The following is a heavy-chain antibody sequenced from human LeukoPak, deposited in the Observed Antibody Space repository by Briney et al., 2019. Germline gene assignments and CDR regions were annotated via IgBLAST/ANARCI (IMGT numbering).Heavy chain of an antibody. V-gene: IGHV3-30*03. Sequence: GRSLRLSCAASGFTFSTYGMHWVRQAPGKGLEWVTVISYDGSNKYYADSVKGRFTISRDNSKNTLYLQMNSLRAEDTAVYYCRAVAGIGDAFDIWGQGTMVTVSS. J-gene: IGHJ3*02. CDR3: RAVAGIGDAFDI. CDR2: ISYDGSNK. D-gene: IGHD6-19*01. CDR1: GFTFSTYG.